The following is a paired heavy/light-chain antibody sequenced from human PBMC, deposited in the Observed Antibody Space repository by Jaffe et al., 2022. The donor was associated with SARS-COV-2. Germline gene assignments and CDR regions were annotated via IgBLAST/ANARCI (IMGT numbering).Heavy chain of an antibody. CDR2: ISSSSSTI. CDR3: AREDDGVEITFGGVPRWVFGY. J-gene: IGHJ4*02. V-gene: IGHV3-48*02. D-gene: IGHD3-16*01. Sequence: EVQLVESGGGLVQPGGSLRLSCAASGFTFSSYSMNWVRQAPGKGLEWVSYISSSSSTIYYADSVKGRFTISRDNAKNSLYLQMNSLRDEDTAVYYCAREDDGVEITFGGVPRWVFGYWGQGTLVTVSS. CDR1: GFTFSSYS.
Light chain of an antibody. CDR3: MQGTHWPT. CDR1: QSLVYSDGNTY. J-gene: IGKJ2*01. CDR2: KVS. V-gene: IGKV2-30*01. Sequence: DVVMTQSPLSLPVTLGQPASISCRSSQSLVYSDGNTYLNWFQQRPGQSPRRLIYKVSNRDSGVPDRFSGSGSGTDFTLKISRVEAEDVGVYYCMQGTHWPTFGQGTKLEIK.